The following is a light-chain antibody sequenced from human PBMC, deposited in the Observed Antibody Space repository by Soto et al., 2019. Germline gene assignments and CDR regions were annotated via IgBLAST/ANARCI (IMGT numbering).Light chain of an antibody. V-gene: IGLV2-14*01. CDR1: SSDVGGYNY. J-gene: IGLJ1*01. CDR2: EVS. Sequence: QSGLTQPASVSWSPRQSITISCTGTSSDVGGYNYVSWYQQHPGKAPKLMIYEVSNRPSGVSNRFSGSKSGNTASLTISGPQAEDEADYYCSSYTSSSTYVFGTGTKVTVL. CDR3: SSYTSSSTYV.